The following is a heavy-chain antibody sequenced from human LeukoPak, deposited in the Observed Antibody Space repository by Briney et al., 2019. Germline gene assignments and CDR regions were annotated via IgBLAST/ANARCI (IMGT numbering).Heavy chain of an antibody. D-gene: IGHD6-19*01. Sequence: KPSETLSLTCTVSGDSFRSYYWSWIRQPPGKGLEWIGYIYYSGSTNYNPSLKSRVTISVDTSKNQFSLKLSSVTAADTAVYYCARRAVAAHFDYWGQGTLVTVSS. CDR2: IYYSGST. CDR1: GDSFRSYY. V-gene: IGHV4-59*08. J-gene: IGHJ4*02. CDR3: ARRAVAAHFDY.